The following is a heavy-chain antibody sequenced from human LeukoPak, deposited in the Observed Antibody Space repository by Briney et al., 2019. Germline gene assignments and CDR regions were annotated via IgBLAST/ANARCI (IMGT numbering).Heavy chain of an antibody. CDR3: ARDEIDGSEYFQH. V-gene: IGHV4-30-4*01. Sequence: ASETLSLTCTVSGGSISSGDYYWSWIRQPPGKGLEWIGYICYSGSTYYNPSLKSRVTISVDTSKNQFSLKLSSVTAADTAVYYCARDEIDGSEYFQHWGQGTLVTVSS. CDR2: ICYSGST. J-gene: IGHJ1*01. D-gene: IGHD3-10*01. CDR1: GGSISSGDYY.